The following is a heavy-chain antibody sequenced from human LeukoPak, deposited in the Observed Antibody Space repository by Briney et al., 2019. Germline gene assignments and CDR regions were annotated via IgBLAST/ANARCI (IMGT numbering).Heavy chain of an antibody. Sequence: ASVKVSCNVSGYTLSELSMHWVRQAPGKGLEWMGGFDPEHYETIYAQKLQGRVTMTEDTSTETAYMELRSLRSDDTAVYYCARDLWYCSSTSCGNWFDPWGQGTLVTVSS. D-gene: IGHD2-2*01. CDR3: ARDLWYCSSTSCGNWFDP. CDR1: GYTLSELS. J-gene: IGHJ5*02. V-gene: IGHV1-24*01. CDR2: FDPEHYET.